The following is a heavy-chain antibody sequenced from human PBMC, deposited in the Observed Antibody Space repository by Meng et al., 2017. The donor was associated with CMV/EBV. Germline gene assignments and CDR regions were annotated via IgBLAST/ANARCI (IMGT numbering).Heavy chain of an antibody. CDR3: ARDNGGNSMSDY. CDR1: GGTFSSYA. D-gene: IGHD4-23*01. V-gene: IGHV1-69*10. J-gene: IGHJ4*02. CDR2: IIPILGIA. Sequence: SVKVSCKASGGTFSSYAISWVRQAPGQGLEWMGGIIPILGIANYAQKFQGRVTITADKSTSTAYMELSSLRSEDTAVYYCARDNGGNSMSDYWGQGTLVTVSS.